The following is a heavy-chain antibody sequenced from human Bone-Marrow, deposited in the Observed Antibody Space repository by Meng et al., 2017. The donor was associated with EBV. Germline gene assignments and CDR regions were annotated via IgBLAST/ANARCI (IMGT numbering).Heavy chain of an antibody. D-gene: IGHD6-19*01. V-gene: IGHV4-34*01. CDR1: GGSFSGYY. Sequence: QVQLQQWGAGLLEPSETLSPTCAVYGGSFSGYYWSWIRQPPGKGLQWIGEINYSGRTNYNPSLKSRVTISVDTSKNQFSLKLSSVTAADTAVYYCARGWNIAVAGVYYFDYWGQGTLVTVSS. CDR3: ARGWNIAVAGVYYFDY. CDR2: INYSGRT. J-gene: IGHJ4*02.